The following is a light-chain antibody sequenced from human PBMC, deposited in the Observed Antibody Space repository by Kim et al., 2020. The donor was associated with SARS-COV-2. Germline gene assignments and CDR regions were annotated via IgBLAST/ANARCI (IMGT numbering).Light chain of an antibody. CDR2: AAS. Sequence: DIQMTQSPSSLSASIGDRVTITCRASQSISDYLNWYQQKPGKAPKLLIFAASNLQSGVPSRFSGTGSGTDFTLTISSLQPEDFATYYCQHAYNTFIFSFGQRTKLEI. V-gene: IGKV1-39*01. CDR1: QSISDY. CDR3: QHAYNTFIFS. J-gene: IGKJ2*03.